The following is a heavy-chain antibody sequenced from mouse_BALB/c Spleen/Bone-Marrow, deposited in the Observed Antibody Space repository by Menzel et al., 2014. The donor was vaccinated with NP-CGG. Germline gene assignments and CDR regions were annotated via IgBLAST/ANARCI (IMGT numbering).Heavy chain of an antibody. CDR3: ARFYYGSTYAMDY. V-gene: IGHV1-26*01. J-gene: IGHJ4*01. CDR2: INPYNGVI. Sequence: EVQLQQSGPELVKPGASMKISCKASGYSFTGYTMNWVKQSHGKNLEWIGLINPYNGVINYNQKFKGKATFTVDKSSSTAYMELLSLTSEDSAVYYCARFYYGSTYAMDYWGQGTSVTVSS. CDR1: GYSFTGYT. D-gene: IGHD1-1*01.